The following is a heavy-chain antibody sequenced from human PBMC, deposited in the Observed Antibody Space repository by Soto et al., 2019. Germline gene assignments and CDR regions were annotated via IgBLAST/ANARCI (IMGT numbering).Heavy chain of an antibody. CDR2: IIPIFGTP. D-gene: IGHD6-13*01. CDR3: ARANYSSNHLGLNSRGYYGMDV. J-gene: IGHJ6*02. CDR1: GGTFSSYA. V-gene: IGHV1-69*06. Sequence: SSVKVSCQASGGTFSSYAINWVRQAPGQGLEWMVGIIPIFGTPNYAQKLQGRVTITADKSTRTPYMELNSLRSEDTAVYYCARANYSSNHLGLNSRGYYGMDVWG.